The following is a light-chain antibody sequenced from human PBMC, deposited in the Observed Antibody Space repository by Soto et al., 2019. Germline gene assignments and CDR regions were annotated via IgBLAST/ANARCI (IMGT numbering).Light chain of an antibody. CDR2: TAS. V-gene: IGKV1-39*01. Sequence: DIQMTQSPSSLSASVGDRVTITCRASQSISRYLNWYQQKQGKAPNLLIFTASSLQSGGPSRFSGSGSGTDFTLTITSLQPEDVAIYHCQQTYRSPLTFGGGTKVEIK. CDR3: QQTYRSPLT. J-gene: IGKJ4*01. CDR1: QSISRY.